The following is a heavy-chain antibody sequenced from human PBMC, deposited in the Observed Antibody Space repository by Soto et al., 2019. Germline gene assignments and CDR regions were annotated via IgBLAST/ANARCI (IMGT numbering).Heavy chain of an antibody. CDR1: GFTITNNY. CDR2: IDSGGDT. CDR3: ARGGSLYYYYGIDV. J-gene: IGHJ6*02. D-gene: IGHD3-16*01. V-gene: IGHV3-53*01. Sequence: GGSLRLSCAASGFTITNNYMTWVRQAPGKGLEWVSLIDSGGDTYYADSVKGRFTLSRDSSKNTLYLQMDSLRTEDTAVYNCARGGSLYYYYGIDVWGQGTTVTVSS.